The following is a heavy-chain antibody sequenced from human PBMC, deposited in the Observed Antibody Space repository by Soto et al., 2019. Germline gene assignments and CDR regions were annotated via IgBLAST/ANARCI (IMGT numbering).Heavy chain of an antibody. CDR3: ARASWYYDSSGYYLTRYAFGI. CDR2: IIPIFGTA. CDR1: GGTFSSYA. V-gene: IGHV1-69*06. J-gene: IGHJ3*02. Sequence: SVKVSCKASGGTFSSYAISWVRQAPGQGLEWMGGIIPIFGTANYAQKFQGRVTITADKSTGTAYMELSSLRSEDTAVYYCARASWYYDSSGYYLTRYAFGIWGQGTMVTVSS. D-gene: IGHD3-22*01.